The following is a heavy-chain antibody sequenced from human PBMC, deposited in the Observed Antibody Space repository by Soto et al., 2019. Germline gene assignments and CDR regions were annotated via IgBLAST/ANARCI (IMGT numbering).Heavy chain of an antibody. CDR1: GYTFTSYA. CDR2: INAGNGNT. D-gene: IGHD3-16*02. J-gene: IGHJ4*02. Sequence: QVQLVQSGAEVKKPGASVKVSCKASGYTFTSYAMHWVRQAPGQRREWMGWINAGNGNTKYSQKVQGRVTITRDTSASTAYMELSSLRSEDTAVYYCARGVGVIVPYFDYWGQGTLVTVSS. CDR3: ARGVGVIVPYFDY. V-gene: IGHV1-3*01.